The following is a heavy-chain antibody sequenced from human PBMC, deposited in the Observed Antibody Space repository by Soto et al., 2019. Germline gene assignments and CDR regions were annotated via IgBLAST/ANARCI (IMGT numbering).Heavy chain of an antibody. CDR1: GGSIISYY. D-gene: IGHD5-12*01. J-gene: IGHJ3*02. Sequence: SETLSLTCTVSGGSIISYYWSWIRQPPGKGLEWIGYIYYSGSTNYNPSLKSRVTISVDTSKNQFSLKLSSVTAADTAVYYCAKRYSGYDDAFDIWGQGTTVTVAS. CDR3: AKRYSGYDDAFDI. CDR2: IYYSGST. V-gene: IGHV4-59*08.